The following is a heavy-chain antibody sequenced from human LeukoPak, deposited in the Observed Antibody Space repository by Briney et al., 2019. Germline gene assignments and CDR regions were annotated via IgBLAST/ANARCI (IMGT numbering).Heavy chain of an antibody. CDR2: IKQDGSVK. Sequence: PGGSLRLSCAASGFKFDNYWMSWVRQAPGKGLEWVANIKQDGSVKYYVDSVKGRFTISRDNARNSQYLQMNSLRPEDTAVYYCARKGYSSSSFDYWGQGTLVTVSS. J-gene: IGHJ4*02. CDR3: ARKGYSSSSFDY. D-gene: IGHD6-6*01. CDR1: GFKFDNYW. V-gene: IGHV3-7*01.